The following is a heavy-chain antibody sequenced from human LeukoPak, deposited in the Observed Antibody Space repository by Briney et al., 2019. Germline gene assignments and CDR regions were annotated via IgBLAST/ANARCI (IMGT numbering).Heavy chain of an antibody. CDR3: AHMIYSNSYFDY. J-gene: IGHJ4*02. D-gene: IGHD4-11*01. Sequence: SGPTLVKPTQTLTLTCTFSGFSLSTSGVGVGWIRQPPGRALEWLALIYWDDDKRYSPSLKSRLTITKDTSRNQVVLTMTNMDPVDTPTYYCAHMIYSNSYFDYWGQGTLVTVSS. V-gene: IGHV2-5*02. CDR2: IYWDDDK. CDR1: GFSLSTSGVG.